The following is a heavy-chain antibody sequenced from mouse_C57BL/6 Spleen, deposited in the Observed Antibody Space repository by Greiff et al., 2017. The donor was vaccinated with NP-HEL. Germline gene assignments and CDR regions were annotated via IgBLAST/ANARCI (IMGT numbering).Heavy chain of an antibody. CDR1: GYSFTSYY. D-gene: IGHD2-5*01. V-gene: IGHV1-66*01. Sequence: QVHVKQSGPELVKPGASVKISCKASGYSFTSYYIHWVKQRPGQGLEWIGWIYPGSGNTKYNEKFKGKATLTADTSSSTAYMQLSSLTSEDSAVYYCASYSSTYYFDYWGQGTTLTVSS. CDR3: ASYSSTYYFDY. CDR2: IYPGSGNT. J-gene: IGHJ2*01.